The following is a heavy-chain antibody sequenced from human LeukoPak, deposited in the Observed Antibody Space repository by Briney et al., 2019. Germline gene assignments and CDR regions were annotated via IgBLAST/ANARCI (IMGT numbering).Heavy chain of an antibody. CDR1: GDSVSSNSAA. D-gene: IGHD1-1*01. V-gene: IGHV6-1*01. Sequence: SQTLSLTCALSGDSVSSNSAAWNWIRQSPSRGLEWLGRTYYRSKWYDDYAVSVKSRITINPDTSKNQFSLQFSSVTPEDTAVYYCARAVGNFGTVNYFDYWDQGALVTVSS. CDR3: ARAVGNFGTVNYFDY. CDR2: TYYRSKWYD. J-gene: IGHJ4*02.